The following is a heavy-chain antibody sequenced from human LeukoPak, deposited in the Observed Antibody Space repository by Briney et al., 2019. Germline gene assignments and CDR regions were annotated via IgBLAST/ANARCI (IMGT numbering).Heavy chain of an antibody. CDR1: GGSISNGGYS. Sequence: PSETLSLTCAVSGGSISNGGYSWSWLRQPPGTGLEWIGYIYHSGSTYYNPSLKSRVTISVDRSKNQFSLKLSSVTAADTAVYYCARTDSSGYYLFDYWGQGTLVTVSS. V-gene: IGHV4-30-2*01. D-gene: IGHD3-22*01. CDR2: IYHSGST. CDR3: ARTDSSGYYLFDY. J-gene: IGHJ4*02.